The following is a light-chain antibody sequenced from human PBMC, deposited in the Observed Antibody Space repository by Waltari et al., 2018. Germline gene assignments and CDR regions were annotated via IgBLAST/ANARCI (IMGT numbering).Light chain of an antibody. CDR1: RSHIGNNY. J-gene: IGLJ3*02. Sequence: QSVLTQPPSASGTPGQRVTISCSGSRSHIGNNYVHWYQQLPGTAPKLLIYRNNQRPSGVPDRFSGSKSGTSASLAISGLRSEDEADYYCAAWDDSLSGRVFGGGTKVTVL. CDR2: RNN. CDR3: AAWDDSLSGRV. V-gene: IGLV1-47*01.